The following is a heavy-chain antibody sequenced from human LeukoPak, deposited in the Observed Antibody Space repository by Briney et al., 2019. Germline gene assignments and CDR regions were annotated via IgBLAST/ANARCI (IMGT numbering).Heavy chain of an antibody. Sequence: PSETLSLTCTVSGGTISDYYWTWIRRPPGKGLEWIGYIYYSGSTSYNPSLKSRVTISVDTSKNQFSLKLSSVTAADTAVYYCARRLGYSYPFDCWGQGTLVSVSS. V-gene: IGHV4-59*08. CDR3: ARRLGYSYPFDC. D-gene: IGHD5-18*01. CDR2: IYYSGST. CDR1: GGTISDYY. J-gene: IGHJ4*02.